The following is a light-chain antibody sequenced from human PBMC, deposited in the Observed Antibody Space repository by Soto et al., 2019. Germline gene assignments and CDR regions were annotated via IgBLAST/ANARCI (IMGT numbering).Light chain of an antibody. CDR1: QSVHSN. Sequence: EVVLTQYPATLSVSPGERATLSCRASQSVHSNLAWYQQKPGQAPSLLIAYASTRATGIPARFSGSGSGIELTLTISSLQSEDFVFYYCQHYSNWPPTFGPGTIVEIK. J-gene: IGKJ3*01. V-gene: IGKV3-15*01. CDR3: QHYSNWPPT. CDR2: YAS.